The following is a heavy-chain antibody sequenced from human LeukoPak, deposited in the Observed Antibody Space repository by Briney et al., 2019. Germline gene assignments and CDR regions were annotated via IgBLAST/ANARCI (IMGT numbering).Heavy chain of an antibody. CDR2: INHSGST. V-gene: IGHV4-34*01. D-gene: IGHD3-10*01. J-gene: IGHJ5*02. Sequence: SETLSLTCAVYGGSFSGYYWSWIRQPPGKGLEWIGEINHSGSTNYNPSLKSRVTISVDTSKNQFSLKLSSVTAADTAVYYCARVGAWYYGSGRRNWFDPWGQGTLVTVSS. CDR3: ARVGAWYYGSGRRNWFDP. CDR1: GGSFSGYY.